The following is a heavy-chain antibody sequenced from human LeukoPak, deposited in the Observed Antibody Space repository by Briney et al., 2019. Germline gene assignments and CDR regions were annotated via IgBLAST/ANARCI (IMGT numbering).Heavy chain of an antibody. Sequence: QAGGSLTLSCAASGFTVSSNYMSWVRQAPGKGLEWVSVIYSGGSTYYADSVRGRFTISRDNSKNTLYLQMNSLRAEDTAVYYCAKRGIVGATYYFDYWGQGTLVTVSS. CDR1: GFTVSSNY. CDR3: AKRGIVGATYYFDY. J-gene: IGHJ4*02. V-gene: IGHV3-53*01. D-gene: IGHD1-26*01. CDR2: IYSGGST.